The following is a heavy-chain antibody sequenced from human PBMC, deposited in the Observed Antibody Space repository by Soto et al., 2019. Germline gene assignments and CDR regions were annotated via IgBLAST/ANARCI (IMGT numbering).Heavy chain of an antibody. D-gene: IGHD6-19*01. CDR1: GFTVSSNY. CDR2: IYSGGST. CDR3: ARGGSGWYFGQPFDP. Sequence: PGGSLRLSCAASGFTVSSNYMSWVRQAPGKGLEWVSVIYSGGSTYYADSVKGRFTISRHNSKNTLYLQMNSLRAEDTAVYYCARGGSGWYFGQPFDPWGQGTLVTVSS. V-gene: IGHV3-53*04. J-gene: IGHJ5*02.